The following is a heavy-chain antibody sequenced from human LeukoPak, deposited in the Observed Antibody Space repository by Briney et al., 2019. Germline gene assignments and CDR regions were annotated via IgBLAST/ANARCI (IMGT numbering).Heavy chain of an antibody. CDR2: IYYSGST. J-gene: IGHJ6*03. V-gene: IGHV4-30-4*08. CDR3: ASSIVVVPAAMDYYYMDV. CDR1: GGSISRGDYY. Sequence: SQTLSLTCTVSGGSISRGDYYWSWIRQPPGKGLEWIGYIYYSGSTYYNPSLKSRVTISVDTSKNQFSLKLSSVTAADTAVYYCASSIVVVPAAMDYYYMDVCGKGPRSPSP. D-gene: IGHD2-2*01.